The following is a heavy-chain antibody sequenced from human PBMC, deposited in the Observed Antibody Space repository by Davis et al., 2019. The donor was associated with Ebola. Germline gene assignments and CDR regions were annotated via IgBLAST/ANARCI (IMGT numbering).Heavy chain of an antibody. CDR2: INHSGST. V-gene: IGHV4-34*01. D-gene: IGHD5-12*01. CDR1: GGSFSGYY. J-gene: IGHJ5*02. Sequence: MPGGSLRLSCAVYGGSFSGYYWSWIRQPPGKGLEWIGEINHSGSTNYNPSLKSRVTISVDTSKNQFSLKLSSVTAADTAVYYCARRGRLGGWFDPWGQGTLVTVSS. CDR3: ARRGRLGGWFDP.